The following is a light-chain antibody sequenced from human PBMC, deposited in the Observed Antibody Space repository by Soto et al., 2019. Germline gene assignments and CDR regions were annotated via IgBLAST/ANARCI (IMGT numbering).Light chain of an antibody. CDR3: MQALQTLLT. CDR2: LGS. V-gene: IGKV2-28*01. Sequence: DIVMTQSPLSLPVTPGEPASISCRSSQSLLHSNGYNYLDWYLQKTGQSPQLLIYLGSNRASGVPDRFSGSGSGTYFTLKISRVEAEDVGVYYCMQALQTLLTFGGGTKVEIK. CDR1: QSLLHSNGYNY. J-gene: IGKJ4*01.